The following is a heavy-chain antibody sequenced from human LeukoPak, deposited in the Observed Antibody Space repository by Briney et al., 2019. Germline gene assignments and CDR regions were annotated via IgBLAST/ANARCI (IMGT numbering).Heavy chain of an antibody. CDR3: ARGDSSSWYRRYFQH. J-gene: IGHJ1*01. CDR2: MNPNSGNT. D-gene: IGHD6-13*01. V-gene: IGHV1-8*03. Sequence: ASVKVSCKASGYTFTSYDINWVRQATGQGLEWMGLMNPNSGNTGYAQKFQGRVTITRNTSISTAYMELSSLRSEDTAVYYCARGDSSSWYRRYFQHWGQGTLVTVSS. CDR1: GYTFTSYD.